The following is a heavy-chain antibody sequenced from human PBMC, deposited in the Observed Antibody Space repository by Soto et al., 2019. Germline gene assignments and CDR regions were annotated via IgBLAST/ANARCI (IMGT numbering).Heavy chain of an antibody. CDR3: ARSAAISGGADY. Sequence: PSETLSLTCTVSGGSISSTSYYWVWIRQPPGKGLEWIGSFYYSGSTYYNPSLKSRVTISVDTSENQFSLKLSSVTAADTAVYYCARSAAISGGADYWGQGTQVTVSS. CDR1: GGSISSTSYY. CDR2: FYYSGST. V-gene: IGHV4-39*01. J-gene: IGHJ4*02. D-gene: IGHD2-2*02.